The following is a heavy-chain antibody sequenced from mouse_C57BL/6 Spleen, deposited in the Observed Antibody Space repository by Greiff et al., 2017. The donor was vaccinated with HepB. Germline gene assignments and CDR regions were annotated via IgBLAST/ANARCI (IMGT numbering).Heavy chain of an antibody. V-gene: IGHV1-50*01. CDR3: ARRRDYDRFDY. Sequence: VQLQQPGAELVKPGASVKLSCKASGYTFTSYWMQWVKQRPGQGLEWIGEIDPSDSYTNYNQNFKGKATLTVDTSSSTAYMQLSSLTSEDSAVYYCARRRDYDRFDYWGQGTTLTVSS. D-gene: IGHD2-4*01. CDR1: GYTFTSYW. CDR2: IDPSDSYT. J-gene: IGHJ2*01.